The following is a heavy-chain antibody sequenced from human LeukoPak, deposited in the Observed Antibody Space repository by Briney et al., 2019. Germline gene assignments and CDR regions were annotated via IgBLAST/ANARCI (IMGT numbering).Heavy chain of an antibody. CDR2: IYYTVST. CDR3: ARTRYYYNSRSYGAPYYFDY. Sequence: PSETLSLTCTVSGGSIRSTSYYWGWIRQPPGKGLEWIGNIYYTVSTYYNPSLKSRVTISVDTSKNQFSLKLSSVTAADTAVYYCARTRYYYNSRSYGAPYYFDYWGQGTLVTVSS. CDR1: GGSIRSTSYY. V-gene: IGHV4-39*01. J-gene: IGHJ4*02. D-gene: IGHD3-10*01.